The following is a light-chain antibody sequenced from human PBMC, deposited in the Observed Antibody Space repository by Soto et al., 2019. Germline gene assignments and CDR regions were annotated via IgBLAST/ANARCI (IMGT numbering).Light chain of an antibody. CDR2: GAS. Sequence: EIVLTQSPGTLSSSPGERASLSCRASQSVSSNFLAWFQQKPGQAPRLLIYGASSRATGIPDKFSGSGSGTDFTLTISRREPEDFAVYYCQQYGSSLWTFGPGTKVEIK. J-gene: IGKJ1*01. CDR1: QSVSSNF. V-gene: IGKV3-20*01. CDR3: QQYGSSLWT.